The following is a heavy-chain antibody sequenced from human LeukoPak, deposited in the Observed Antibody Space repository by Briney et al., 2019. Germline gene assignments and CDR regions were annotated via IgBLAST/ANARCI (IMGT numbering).Heavy chain of an antibody. CDR1: GYTFTSYG. Sequence: ASVKVSCKASGYTFTSYGISWVRQAPGQGLEWMGWISAYNGNTNYAQKLQGRVTMTTDTSTSTAYMELSSLRSEDTAVYYCARGPLYYDFWSGYLDVWGKGTTVTVSS. V-gene: IGHV1-18*01. J-gene: IGHJ6*03. CDR3: ARGPLYYDFWSGYLDV. CDR2: ISAYNGNT. D-gene: IGHD3-3*01.